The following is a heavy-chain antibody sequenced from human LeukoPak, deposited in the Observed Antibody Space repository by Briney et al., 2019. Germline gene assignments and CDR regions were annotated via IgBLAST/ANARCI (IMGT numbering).Heavy chain of an antibody. D-gene: IGHD2-2*01. CDR2: IRQDGSEK. Sequence: PGGSLRLSCAASGFTFSSYWMSWVRQAPGKGLEWVANIRQDGSEKYYVDSVKGRFTISRDNAKNSLYLQMNSLRAEDTALYYCANTFLGYCSSTSCYAFDVWGQGTMVTVSS. V-gene: IGHV3-7*03. J-gene: IGHJ3*01. CDR1: GFTFSSYW. CDR3: ANTFLGYCSSTSCYAFDV.